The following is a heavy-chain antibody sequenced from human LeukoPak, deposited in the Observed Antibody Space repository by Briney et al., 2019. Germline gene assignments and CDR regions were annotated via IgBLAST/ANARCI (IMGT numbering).Heavy chain of an antibody. CDR3: ARGGVEPALNDY. D-gene: IGHD2-2*01. Sequence: PSETLSLTCTVSGGSISSHYRSWIRQPPGKGLEWIGYIYYSGSTNYNPSLQSRVTISVDTSKNQFSLKLSSVTAADTAVYYCARGGVEPALNDYWGQGTLVTVSS. CDR2: IYYSGST. CDR1: GGSISSHY. V-gene: IGHV4-59*11. J-gene: IGHJ4*02.